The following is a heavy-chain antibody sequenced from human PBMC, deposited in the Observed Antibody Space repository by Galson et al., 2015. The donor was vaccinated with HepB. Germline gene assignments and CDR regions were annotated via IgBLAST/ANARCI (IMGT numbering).Heavy chain of an antibody. CDR3: TTDTSTMTLSTFYYYMDV. D-gene: IGHD5/OR15-5a*01. J-gene: IGHJ6*03. CDR1: GFRFSDAW. CDR2: IKSDFDGATT. Sequence: SLRLSCAASGFRFSDAWMSWVRQAPGKGLEWVGHIKSDFDGATTNYAAHVKGRFTISRDDSKNTLYLQMSSLKTEDTAMYYCTTDTSTMTLSTFYYYMDVWGKGTTVTVAS. V-gene: IGHV3-15*01.